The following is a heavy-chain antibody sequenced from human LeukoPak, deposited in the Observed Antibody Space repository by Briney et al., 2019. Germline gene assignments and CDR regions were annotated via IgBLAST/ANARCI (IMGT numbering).Heavy chain of an antibody. Sequence: GSLRLSCAASGFTFSSYSMNWVRQAPGKGLEWVSSISSSSSYIYYADSVKGRFTISRDNAKNSLYLQMNSLRAEDTAVYYCARDSNGDYVGYWGQGTLVTVSS. CDR3: ARDSNGDYVGY. V-gene: IGHV3-21*01. J-gene: IGHJ4*02. CDR2: ISSSSSYI. D-gene: IGHD6-25*01. CDR1: GFTFSSYS.